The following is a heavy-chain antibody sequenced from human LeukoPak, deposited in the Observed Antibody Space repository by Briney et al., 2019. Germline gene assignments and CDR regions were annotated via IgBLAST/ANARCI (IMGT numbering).Heavy chain of an antibody. J-gene: IGHJ4*02. Sequence: PGGSLRLSCAASGFTFSSYAMSWVRQAPGKGLEWVSAISGSGGSTYYADSVKGRFPLSRADSRNTVYLQLNNLRVEDTAVYYCATASWVSNADAVLWGQGPVVTVSS. CDR1: GFTFSSYA. CDR3: ATASWVSNADAVL. V-gene: IGHV3-23*01. CDR2: ISGSGGST. D-gene: IGHD1-1*01.